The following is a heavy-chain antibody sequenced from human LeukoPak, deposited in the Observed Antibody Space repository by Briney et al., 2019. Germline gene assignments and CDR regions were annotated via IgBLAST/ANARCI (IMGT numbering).Heavy chain of an antibody. CDR3: AKEPGIAAAGTTPYYYYMDV. CDR1: GYTFTGYF. D-gene: IGHD6-13*01. J-gene: IGHJ6*03. Sequence: ASVKVSCKASGYTFTGYFMHWVRQAPGQGLEWMGWINPNSGGTNYAQKFQGRVTMTRDTSISTAYMELSRLRSDDTAVYYCAKEPGIAAAGTTPYYYYMDVWGKGTTVTVSS. V-gene: IGHV1-2*02. CDR2: INPNSGGT.